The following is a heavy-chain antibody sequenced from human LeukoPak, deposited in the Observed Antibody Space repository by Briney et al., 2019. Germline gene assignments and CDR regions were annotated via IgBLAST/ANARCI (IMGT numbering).Heavy chain of an antibody. CDR2: IIPIFGTA. D-gene: IGHD1-26*01. CDR3: ARLTVGATHFDY. Sequence: EASVKVSCKASGGTFSNYAISWVRQAPGQGLEWMGGIIPIFGTANYAQKFRGRVTITADKSTRTAYMELSSLRSEDTAVYYCARLTVGATHFDYWGQGTLVTVSS. V-gene: IGHV1-69*06. J-gene: IGHJ4*02. CDR1: GGTFSNYA.